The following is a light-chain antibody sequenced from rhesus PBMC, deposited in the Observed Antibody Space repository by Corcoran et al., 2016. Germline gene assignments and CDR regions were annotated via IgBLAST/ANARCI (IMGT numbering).Light chain of an antibody. CDR2: KAS. CDR3: QQHNSYPFT. Sequence: DIQMTQSPSSLSASVGDTVTITCRASQGISSYLAWYQQKPGKAPKLLIYKASTWQSGVPSRSSGSGSGTDFTLTISSRQTEEFATYYCQQHNSYPFTFGPGTKLDIK. V-gene: IGKV1-25*01. J-gene: IGKJ3*01. CDR1: QGISSY.